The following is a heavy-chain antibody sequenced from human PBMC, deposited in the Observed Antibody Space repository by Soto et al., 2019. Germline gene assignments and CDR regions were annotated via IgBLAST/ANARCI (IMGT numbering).Heavy chain of an antibody. V-gene: IGHV4-28*01. CDR1: GYSISSSNW. CDR3: ARREIQGPIDY. CDR2: IYYSGTT. D-gene: IGHD1-26*01. Sequence: QVQLQESGLGLVKPSDTLSLTCAVSGYSISSSNWCGWLRQPPGKGLEWIGYIYYSGTTYYNPSLKSRVTMSVDTSKNQFSLKLTSVTAVDTAVYYCARREIQGPIDYWGQGTLVTVSS. J-gene: IGHJ4*02.